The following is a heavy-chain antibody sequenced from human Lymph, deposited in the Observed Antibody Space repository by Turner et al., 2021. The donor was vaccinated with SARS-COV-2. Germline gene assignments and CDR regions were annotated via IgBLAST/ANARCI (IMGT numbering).Heavy chain of an antibody. D-gene: IGHD1-26*01. Sequence: QVQLVQSGAEVKKPGSSVKVSCNASGGTFSTYVISWGRQAPGQGLEWMGGIIPSLGIAKYAQKCQGRVRITADKSTSTAYMELSSLRSEDTAVYHCARRHSGNYDAFDIWGQGTMVTVSS. J-gene: IGHJ3*02. CDR3: ARRHSGNYDAFDI. CDR1: GGTFSTYV. V-gene: IGHV1-69*10. CDR2: IIPSLGIA.